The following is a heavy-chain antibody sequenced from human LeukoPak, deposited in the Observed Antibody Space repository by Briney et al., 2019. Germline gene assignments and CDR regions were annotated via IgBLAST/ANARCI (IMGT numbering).Heavy chain of an antibody. CDR1: GYTFTGYY. Sequence: ASVKVSCKASGYTFTGYYIHWVRQAPGQGLEWLGWINPNAGDTKYAQKFQGRVTVTRDTSISTAYMELSRLGPDGTAVYYCVTSSAVGGAQRAFDYWGQGTLVTVSS. CDR3: VTSSAVGGAQRAFDY. J-gene: IGHJ4*02. D-gene: IGHD3-10*01. V-gene: IGHV1-2*02. CDR2: INPNAGDT.